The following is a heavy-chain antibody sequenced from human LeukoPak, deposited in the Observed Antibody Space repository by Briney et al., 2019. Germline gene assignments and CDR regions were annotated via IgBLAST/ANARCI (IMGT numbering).Heavy chain of an antibody. CDR1: GFTLSTYT. Sequence: GGSLRLSCTASGFTLSTYTMNWVRQAPGKGLEWVSYISSTSTTRYYAYSVKGRFNISRDNSKNSLDLQMNRMTAEDTAVYYCARDRSLVDGDYWVWFDAWGQGSLVTVSS. CDR3: ARDRSLVDGDYWVWFDA. CDR2: ISSTSTTR. D-gene: IGHD4-17*01. J-gene: IGHJ5*02. V-gene: IGHV3-48*04.